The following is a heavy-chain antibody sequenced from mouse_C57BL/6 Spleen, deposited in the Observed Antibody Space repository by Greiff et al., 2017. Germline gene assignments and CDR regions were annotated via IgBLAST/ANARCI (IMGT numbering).Heavy chain of an antibody. Sequence: EVKVEEPGPGLVQPSQSLSLTCTVTGYSIPSGYDWPWIRHFPGNKLVWMGYISYRGSTNYNPSLKSRISSTHDTSWNHFFQKLNSVTTDDTATYYFAREMDYWGQGTSVTGSS. CDR1: GYSIPSGYD. V-gene: IGHV3-1*01. CDR2: ISYRGST. CDR3: AREMDY. J-gene: IGHJ4*01.